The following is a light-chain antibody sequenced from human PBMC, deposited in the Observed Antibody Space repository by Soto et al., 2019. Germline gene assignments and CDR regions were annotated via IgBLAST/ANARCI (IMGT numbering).Light chain of an antibody. CDR1: QSDSSSY. V-gene: IGKV3-20*01. Sequence: EIVLTQSPGTLSLSPGERATLSCRASQSDSSSYLAWYQQKPGQAPRLLIYGASSRATGIPDRFSGSGSGTDFTLTISRLEPEDFAVYYCQQYGSSPRTFGHGTKVEIK. J-gene: IGKJ1*01. CDR2: GAS. CDR3: QQYGSSPRT.